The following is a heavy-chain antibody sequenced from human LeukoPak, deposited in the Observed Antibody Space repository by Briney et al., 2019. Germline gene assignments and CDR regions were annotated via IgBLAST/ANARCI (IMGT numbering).Heavy chain of an antibody. D-gene: IGHD2-2*01. CDR1: GGSISGYY. CDR2: VHYSGST. Sequence: SETLSLTCTVSGGSISGYYWSWIRHPPGKGLEWIGYVHYSGSTNYNPSLKSRVTISLDTSKNLFSLKLSSVTTADTAVYYCARSTYLYYFGYWGQGTLVTVSS. V-gene: IGHV4-59*01. CDR3: ARSTYLYYFGY. J-gene: IGHJ4*02.